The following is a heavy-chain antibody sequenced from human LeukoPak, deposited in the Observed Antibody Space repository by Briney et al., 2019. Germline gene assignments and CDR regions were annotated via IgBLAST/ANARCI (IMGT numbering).Heavy chain of an antibody. V-gene: IGHV3-21*01. CDR3: VRDLHYSRLDY. Sequence: GGSLRLSCAASGFTFSSYSMNWVRQAPGEGLEWVSSISSSSSYIYYADSVKGRLTISRDNAQNSLFLQMENLRVEDTAFYYCVRDLHYSRLDYWGQGMSVAVSS. CDR1: GFTFSSYS. D-gene: IGHD4-11*01. CDR2: ISSSSSYI. J-gene: IGHJ4*02.